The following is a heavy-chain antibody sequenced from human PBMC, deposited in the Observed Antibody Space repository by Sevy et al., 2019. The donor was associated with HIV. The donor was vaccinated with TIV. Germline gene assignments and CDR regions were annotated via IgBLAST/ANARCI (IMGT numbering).Heavy chain of an antibody. CDR3: ARVRYNYGQHYCDY. J-gene: IGHJ4*02. V-gene: IGHV3-11*06. Sequence: GGSLRLSCTASGFTFSDYYMSWIRQAPGKGLEWVSYSSSRNSYTNYAASVKGRFTISRENAKNSLYLQMNSLRAEDTAVYYCARVRYNYGQHYCDYWGQGTLVTVSS. D-gene: IGHD5-18*01. CDR1: GFTFSDYY. CDR2: SSSRNSYT.